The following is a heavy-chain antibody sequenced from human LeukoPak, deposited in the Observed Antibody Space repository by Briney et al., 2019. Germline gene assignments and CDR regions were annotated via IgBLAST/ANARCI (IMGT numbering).Heavy chain of an antibody. D-gene: IGHD2-21*01. CDR3: AREGMSGDLHAMGV. CDR2: NYPGDSDT. V-gene: IGHV5-51*01. J-gene: IGHJ6*02. Sequence: WIRQHPGKGLECKGFNYPGDSDTRYSPSFQDQVTISVDTSISTAYLQWSSLKASDTAMYYCAREGMSGDLHAMGVWGQRTTVTVSS.